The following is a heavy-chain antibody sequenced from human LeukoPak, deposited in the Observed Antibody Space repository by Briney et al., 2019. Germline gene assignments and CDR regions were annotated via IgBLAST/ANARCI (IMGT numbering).Heavy chain of an antibody. CDR2: IIPIFGTA. J-gene: IGHJ4*02. Sequence: GASVKVSCKASGGTFSSYAISWVRQAPGQGLEWMGGIIPIFGTANYAQKFQGRVTITADESTSTAYMELSSLRSEDTAVYYCARSDPDYGDYAPDHWGQGTLVTVSS. D-gene: IGHD4-17*01. CDR1: GGTFSSYA. V-gene: IGHV1-69*13. CDR3: ARSDPDYGDYAPDH.